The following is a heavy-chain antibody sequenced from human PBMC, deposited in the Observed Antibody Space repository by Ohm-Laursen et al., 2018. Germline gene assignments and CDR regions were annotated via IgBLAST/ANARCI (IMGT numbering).Heavy chain of an antibody. D-gene: IGHD2-2*01. CDR2: IDYRGTT. CDR3: ARRVVAYGGWFDT. V-gene: IGHV4-39*01. CDR1: SSSSYE. Sequence: SSSSYEVNWIRQYPGKGLEWIGNIDYRGTTYYNPSLKSRVTISVDTSKNQFSLKLSSVTAADTAVYYCARRVVAYGGWFDTWGQGTLVTVSS. J-gene: IGHJ5*02.